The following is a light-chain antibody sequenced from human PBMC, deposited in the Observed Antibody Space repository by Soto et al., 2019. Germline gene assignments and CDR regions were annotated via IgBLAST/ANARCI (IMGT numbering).Light chain of an antibody. J-gene: IGKJ4*01. CDR3: QELKTFPLT. CDR2: GAS. Sequence: DIQLTQSPSFLSASMGDRVTITCRASQAIGSFLAWYQQKPGKAPKLLISGASTLQSGVPARFSGSGSGTDFTLTISSLQPEDFATYYCQELKTFPLTFGGGTKVEIK. CDR1: QAIGSF. V-gene: IGKV1-9*01.